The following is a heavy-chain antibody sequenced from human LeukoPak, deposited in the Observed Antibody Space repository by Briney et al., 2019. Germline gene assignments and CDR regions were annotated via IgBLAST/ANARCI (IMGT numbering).Heavy chain of an antibody. D-gene: IGHD3-10*01. J-gene: IGHJ4*02. V-gene: IGHV1-2*02. CDR1: VYTFTHSY. Sequence: GVSVKVSSTPSVYTFTHSYIHWVRQAPGVGLQWMGWISPNNGDTKYPEDFQDRVTMTRDTSIDTAYMELTGLTPDDTAVYYCVRSPIGASAYGGRGTLVTVSS. CDR3: VRSPIGASAY. CDR2: ISPNNGDT.